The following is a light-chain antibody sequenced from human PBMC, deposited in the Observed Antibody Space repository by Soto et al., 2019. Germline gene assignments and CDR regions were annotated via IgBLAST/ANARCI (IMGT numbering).Light chain of an antibody. CDR3: QQRTDRPPWT. J-gene: IGKJ1*01. CDR1: QSIGLA. V-gene: IGKV3-11*01. CDR2: DAS. Sequence: EIVFTQSPATLSLSPGERATLSCRASQSIGLAIAWYQHKPGQAPRLLIFDASQRATGIPARFRGSGSGTDFTLSISSLXPEDFAVYYRQQRTDRPPWTFGQGTKVDIK.